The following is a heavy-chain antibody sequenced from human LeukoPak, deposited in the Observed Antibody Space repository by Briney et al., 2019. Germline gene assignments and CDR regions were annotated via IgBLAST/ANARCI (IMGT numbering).Heavy chain of an antibody. J-gene: IGHJ4*02. CDR2: ISYDGSNK. Sequence: PGGSLRLSCAASGFTFSSYAMHWVRQAPGKGLEWVAVISYDGSNKYYADSVKGRFTISRDNSKNTLYLQMNSLRAEDTAVYYCARDKPLVVAAGYYFDYWGQGTLVTVSS. D-gene: IGHD2-15*01. V-gene: IGHV3-30*04. CDR1: GFTFSSYA. CDR3: ARDKPLVVAAGYYFDY.